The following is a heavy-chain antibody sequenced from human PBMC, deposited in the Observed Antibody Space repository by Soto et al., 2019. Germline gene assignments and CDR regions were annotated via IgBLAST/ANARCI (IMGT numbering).Heavy chain of an antibody. Sequence: SETLSLTCTVSGGSISSYYWSWIRQPPGKGLEWIGYIYYSGSTHYNPSLKSRVTISVDTSKNQFSLKLSSVTAADTAVYYCARGPVHYYYMDVWGKGTTVTVSS. J-gene: IGHJ6*03. CDR3: ARGPVHYYYMDV. D-gene: IGHD2-8*01. CDR2: IYYSGST. V-gene: IGHV4-59*01. CDR1: GGSISSYY.